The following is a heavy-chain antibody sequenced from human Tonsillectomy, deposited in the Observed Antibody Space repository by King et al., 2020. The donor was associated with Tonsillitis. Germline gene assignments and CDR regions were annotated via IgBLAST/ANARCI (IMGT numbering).Heavy chain of an antibody. D-gene: IGHD5/OR15-5a*01. Sequence: EVQLVESGGGLVQPGGSLRLSCGVSGFTFDNYDMTWVRQAPGKGLEWVSVISGRGGSTYYADSVKGRFTISRDNSKNTLYLQMNSLRAEDTAVYYCAKARAYSVYDSDSGLDYWGQGTLVTVSS. CDR3: AKARAYSVYDSDSGLDY. CDR2: ISGRGGST. V-gene: IGHV3-23*04. J-gene: IGHJ4*02. CDR1: GFTFDNYD.